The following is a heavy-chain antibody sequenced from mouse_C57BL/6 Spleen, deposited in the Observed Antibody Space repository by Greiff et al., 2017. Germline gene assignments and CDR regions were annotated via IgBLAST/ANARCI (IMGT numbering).Heavy chain of an antibody. J-gene: IGHJ3*01. CDR3: ARGAAQATGFAY. V-gene: IGHV1-26*01. Sequence: DVQLQQSGPELVKPGASVKISCKASGYTFTDYYMNWVKQSHGKSLEWIGDINPNNGGTNYNQKFKGKATLTVDKSSSTAYMDLRSLTSDDSAVYYCARGAAQATGFAYWGQGTLVTVSA. CDR1: GYTFTDYY. D-gene: IGHD3-2*02. CDR2: INPNNGGT.